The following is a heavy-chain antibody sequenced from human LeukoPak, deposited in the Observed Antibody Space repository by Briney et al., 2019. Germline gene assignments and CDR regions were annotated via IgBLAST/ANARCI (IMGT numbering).Heavy chain of an antibody. CDR2: IYTSGST. D-gene: IGHD3-3*01. CDR1: GGSISSSSYY. Sequence: SETLSLTCTVSGGSISSSSYYWSWIRQPAGKGLEWIGRIYTSGSTNYNPSLKSRVTISVDTSKNQFSLKLSSVTAADTAVYYCARITIFGAYYFDYWGQGTLVTVSS. V-gene: IGHV4-61*02. J-gene: IGHJ4*02. CDR3: ARITIFGAYYFDY.